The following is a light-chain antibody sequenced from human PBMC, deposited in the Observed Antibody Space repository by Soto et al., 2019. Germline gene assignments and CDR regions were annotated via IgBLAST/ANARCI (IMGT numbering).Light chain of an antibody. V-gene: IGLV2-14*01. CDR1: SSDVGGYNY. J-gene: IGLJ3*02. Sequence: QSVLTQPASVSGSPGQSITISCTGTSSDVGGYNYVSWYQHHPGKAPKLMVYEVSYRPSGVSNRFSGSKSANTASLTISGLQAEDEADYYCTSYTTSNTVLFGGGTKVTVL. CDR3: TSYTTSNTVL. CDR2: EVS.